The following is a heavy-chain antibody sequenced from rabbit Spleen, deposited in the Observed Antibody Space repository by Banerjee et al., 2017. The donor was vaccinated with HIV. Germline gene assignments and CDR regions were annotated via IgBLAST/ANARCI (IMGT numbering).Heavy chain of an antibody. CDR1: GFSFTYIDY. CDR3: SRDSYDDYGDYIGVNL. CDR2: INTATGKA. Sequence: QSLEESGGDLVKPGASLTLTCTASGFSFTYIDYLCWVRQAPGKGLEWIACINTATGKAVYASWAKGRFTISKTSSTTVFLQMTSLTAADTATYFCSRDSYDDYGDYIGVNLWGQGTLVTFS. V-gene: IGHV1S40*01. D-gene: IGHD2-1*01. J-gene: IGHJ4*01.